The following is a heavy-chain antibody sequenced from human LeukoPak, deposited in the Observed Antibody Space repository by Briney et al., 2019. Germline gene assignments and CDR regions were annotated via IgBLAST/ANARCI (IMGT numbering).Heavy chain of an antibody. D-gene: IGHD2/OR15-2a*01. V-gene: IGHV5-10-1*01. CDR3: ARFLGRPIDLYYYYGMDV. CDR1: GYSFTSYW. J-gene: IGHJ6*02. Sequence: GESLKISCKGFGYSFTSYWISWVRLMPGKGLEWMGRIDPSDSYTNYSPSFQGHVTISADKSISTAYLQWSSLKASDTAMYYCARFLGRPIDLYYYYGMDVWGQGTTVTVSS. CDR2: IDPSDSYT.